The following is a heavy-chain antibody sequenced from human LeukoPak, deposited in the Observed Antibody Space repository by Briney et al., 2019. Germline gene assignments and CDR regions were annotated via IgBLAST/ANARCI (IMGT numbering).Heavy chain of an antibody. CDR2: IYYSGST. J-gene: IGHJ6*03. D-gene: IGHD6-13*01. CDR3: ARPGGSSWYNYYYYMDV. CDR1: GGSISSYY. V-gene: IGHV4-59*12. Sequence: SETLSLTCTVSGGSISSYYWSWIRQPPGKGLEWIGYIYYSGSTNYNPSLKSRVTISVDTSKNQFSLKLSSVTAADTAVYYCARPGGSSWYNYYYYMDVWGKGTTVTVSS.